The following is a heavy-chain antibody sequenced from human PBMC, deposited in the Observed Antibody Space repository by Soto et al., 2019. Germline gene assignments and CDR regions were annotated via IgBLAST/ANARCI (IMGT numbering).Heavy chain of an antibody. J-gene: IGHJ5*02. CDR2: ISSDGNKK. CDR1: GFTFSSYG. Sequence: QVQLVESGGGVVQPGRSLRLSCAASGFTFSSYGMHWVRQAPGKGLEWVTLISSDGNKKYYGDSVQGRFTISRDNSKNTLYLEMDSLRPEDTAIYYCAEGGGGYDTWGQGTLVTVST. CDR3: AEGGGGYDT. V-gene: IGHV3-30*03. D-gene: IGHD3-22*01.